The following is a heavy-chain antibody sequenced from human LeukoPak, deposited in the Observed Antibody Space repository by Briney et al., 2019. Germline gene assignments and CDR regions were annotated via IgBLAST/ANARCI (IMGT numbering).Heavy chain of an antibody. V-gene: IGHV1-69*02. CDR2: IIPILGIA. J-gene: IGHJ5*02. CDR3: ARGRIAARRRWFDP. CDR1: GGTFSSYT. D-gene: IGHD6-6*01. Sequence: SVKVSCKASGGTFSSYTISWVRQAPGQGLEWMGRIIPILGIANYAQKFQGRVTMTRNTSISTAYMELSSLRSEDTAVYYCARGRIAARRRWFDPWGQGTLVTVSS.